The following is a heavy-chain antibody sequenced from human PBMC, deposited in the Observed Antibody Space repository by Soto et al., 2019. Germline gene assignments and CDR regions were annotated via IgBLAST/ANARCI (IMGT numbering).Heavy chain of an antibody. Sequence: EGQLVEFGGGLVKPGGSLRLSCAASGFSFSIYSYNWVRQAPGKGLEWLSYISPAGSSIYYADSVKGRFTISRDSARDSVYLQMNSLKAEDTAVYSCAKDRGGSGAFDIWGQGTMVTVSS. J-gene: IGHJ3*02. CDR1: GFSFSIYS. V-gene: IGHV3-48*01. CDR2: ISPAGSSI. D-gene: IGHD3-10*01. CDR3: AKDRGGSGAFDI.